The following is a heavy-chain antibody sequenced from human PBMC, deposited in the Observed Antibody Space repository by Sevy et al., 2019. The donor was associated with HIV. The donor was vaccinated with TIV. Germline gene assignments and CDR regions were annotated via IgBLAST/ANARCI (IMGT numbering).Heavy chain of an antibody. CDR2: ISGSGGST. Sequence: GGSLRLSCAASGFSFSSYSVSWVRQAPGKGLEWVSGISGSGGSTYYADSLKGRFTIFRDNSKNTLSLQMNSLRAEDTAVYYCAKGDRTFYGLDVWGQGTTVTVSS. V-gene: IGHV3-23*01. D-gene: IGHD2-15*01. CDR1: GFSFSSYS. CDR3: AKGDRTFYGLDV. J-gene: IGHJ6*02.